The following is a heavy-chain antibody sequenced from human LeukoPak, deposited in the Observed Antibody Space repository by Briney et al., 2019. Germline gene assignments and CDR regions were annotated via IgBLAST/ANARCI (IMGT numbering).Heavy chain of an antibody. Sequence: GRSLRLSCAASGFTFSSYAMHWVRQAPGKGLEWVAVISYDGSNKYYADSVKGRFTISSDNSKNTLYLQMNSLRAEDTAVYYCAREFRVSWNYEGSWFDPWGQGTLVTVSS. CDR2: ISYDGSNK. CDR3: AREFRVSWNYEGSWFDP. CDR1: GFTFSSYA. V-gene: IGHV3-30-3*01. D-gene: IGHD1-7*01. J-gene: IGHJ5*02.